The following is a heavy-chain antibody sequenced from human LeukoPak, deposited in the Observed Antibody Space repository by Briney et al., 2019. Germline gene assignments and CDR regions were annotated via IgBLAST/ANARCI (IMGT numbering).Heavy chain of an antibody. J-gene: IGHJ4*02. CDR1: GFTFDDYA. D-gene: IGHD5-24*01. CDR3: VKDMGASGWGWLLRN. V-gene: IGHV3-43*02. CDR2: ISADGGNT. Sequence: GGSLRLSCAASGFTFDDYAMHWVRQAPGKGLERVSIISADGGNTSYADSVKGRFTISRDNSKNSLSLQMNSLRTEDTALYYCVKDMGASGWGWLLRNWGQGTLVTVSS.